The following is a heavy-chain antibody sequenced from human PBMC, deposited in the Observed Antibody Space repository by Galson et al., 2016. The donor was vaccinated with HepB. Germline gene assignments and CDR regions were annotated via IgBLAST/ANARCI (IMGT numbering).Heavy chain of an antibody. V-gene: IGHV3-74*01. J-gene: IGHJ4*02. D-gene: IGHD6-13*01. CDR3: AREPSNSWYIFDY. Sequence: SLRLSCAASGFTFNTYWMHWVRQAPGSGLVWVSRINSYGDSTYYADSVKGRFTISRDNAKNTLYLQMNRLRAEDTAVYYCAREPSNSWYIFDYWGQGTPVTVAS. CDR2: INSYGDST. CDR1: GFTFNTYW.